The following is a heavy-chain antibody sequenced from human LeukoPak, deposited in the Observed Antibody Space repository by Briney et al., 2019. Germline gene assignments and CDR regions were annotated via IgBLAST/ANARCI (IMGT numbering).Heavy chain of an antibody. D-gene: IGHD1-26*01. CDR2: MSIDGSSR. CDR3: ARGAMKTNYYHDYFDY. CDR1: GFIFSDYY. J-gene: IGHJ4*02. Sequence: PGGSLRLSCAASGFIFSDYYMSWIRQAPGKWLEWLSYMSIDGSSRYYADSVKGRFTISRDNAKNSLYLQMNSLRVEDTAVYYCARGAMKTNYYHDYFDYWGQGTLVTVSS. V-gene: IGHV3-11*04.